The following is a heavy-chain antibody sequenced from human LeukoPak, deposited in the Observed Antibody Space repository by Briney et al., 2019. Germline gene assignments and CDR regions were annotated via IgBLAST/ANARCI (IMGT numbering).Heavy chain of an antibody. D-gene: IGHD5-18*01. J-gene: IGHJ6*03. CDR2: INPNSGGT. V-gene: IGHV1-2*04. Sequence: ASVKVSCKASGYTFTGYYMRWVRQAPGQGLEWMERINPNSGGTNYAQKFQGWVTMTRDTSISTAYMELSRLRSDDTAVYYCARAWTGYSYGGNYYYYYMDVWGKGTTVTVSS. CDR3: ARAWTGYSYGGNYYYYYMDV. CDR1: GYTFTGYY.